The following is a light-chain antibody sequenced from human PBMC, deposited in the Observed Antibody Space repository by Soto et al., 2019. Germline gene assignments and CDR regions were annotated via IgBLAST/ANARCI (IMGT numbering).Light chain of an antibody. J-gene: IGKJ2*01. V-gene: IGKV1-13*02. CDR2: DAS. Sequence: AIQLTQTPSSRSASVGDRVTITCRASQGISSALAWYQQKPGKAPKLLIYDASSLESGVPSRFSGSGSGTDFTLTISSLQPEDFATYYCQQLNSYPRTFGQGTKLEIK. CDR3: QQLNSYPRT. CDR1: QGISSA.